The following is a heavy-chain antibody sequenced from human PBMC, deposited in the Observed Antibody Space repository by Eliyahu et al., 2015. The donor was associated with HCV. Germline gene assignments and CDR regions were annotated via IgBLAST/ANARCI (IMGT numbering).Heavy chain of an antibody. Sequence: EVQLVESGGGLVQPGGSLXLSXSASEFXFSNYYRSGVRQAPGKGXEWVANIKQDGSQKYYVDSVKGRFTISRDNTKNSLFLQMNSLRAEDTAVYYCAGGSGWYSDNWGQGTLVTVSS. CDR2: IKQDGSQK. CDR3: AGGSGWYSDN. V-gene: IGHV3-7*03. J-gene: IGHJ1*01. D-gene: IGHD6-19*01. CDR1: EFXFSNYY.